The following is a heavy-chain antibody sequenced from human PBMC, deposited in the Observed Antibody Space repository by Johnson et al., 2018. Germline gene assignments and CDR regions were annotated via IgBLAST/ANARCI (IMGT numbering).Heavy chain of an antibody. J-gene: IGHJ4*02. V-gene: IGHV3-30*03. CDR1: GFTFSSYG. D-gene: IGHD4-17*01. CDR3: ARGLYGDYCLGVY. Sequence: QVQLQESGGGVVQPRKSLRLSCAASGFTFSSYGLHWVRQAPGTGLEWVAFISYDGSKKYDGDSVKGRCTISRDISKNTVYLQMNSLRAEDTAVYYCARGLYGDYCLGVYWGQGTLVTVSS. CDR2: ISYDGSKK.